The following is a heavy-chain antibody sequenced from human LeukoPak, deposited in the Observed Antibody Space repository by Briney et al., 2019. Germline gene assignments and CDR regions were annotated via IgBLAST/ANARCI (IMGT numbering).Heavy chain of an antibody. J-gene: IGHJ3*02. Sequence: GASVKVSCKASGFTFTSSAMQWVRQARGQRLGWIGWIVVGSGNTNYAQKFQERVTITRDMSTSTAYMELSSLRSEDTAVYYCAADGGPDGGSAGGYAFDIWGQGTMVTVSS. CDR2: IVVGSGNT. CDR1: GFTFTSSA. V-gene: IGHV1-58*02. CDR3: AADGGPDGGSAGGYAFDI. D-gene: IGHD2-15*01.